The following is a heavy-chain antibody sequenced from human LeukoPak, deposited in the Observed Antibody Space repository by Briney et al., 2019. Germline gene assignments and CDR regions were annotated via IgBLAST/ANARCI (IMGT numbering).Heavy chain of an antibody. Sequence: SGGSLRLSCAASGFTLSSYWMSGVRQAPGKGLEWVANIKQDGSEKYYVDSVKGRFTISRDNAKNSLYLQMNSLRAEDTAVYYCARDSYDGWYDYWGQGTLVTVSS. D-gene: IGHD6-19*01. J-gene: IGHJ4*02. V-gene: IGHV3-7*01. CDR2: IKQDGSEK. CDR1: GFTLSSYW. CDR3: ARDSYDGWYDY.